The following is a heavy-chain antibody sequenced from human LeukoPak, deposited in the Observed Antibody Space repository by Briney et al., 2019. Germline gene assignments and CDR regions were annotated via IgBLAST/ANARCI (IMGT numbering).Heavy chain of an antibody. D-gene: IGHD3-16*01. CDR1: GGSFSGYY. J-gene: IGHJ4*02. V-gene: IGHV4-34*01. Sequence: PSETLSLTCAVYGGSFSGYYWSWIRQPPGKGLEWIGEINHSGSTNYNPSLKSRVTISVDTSKNQFSLKLSSVTAADTAVYYCARLSRLYDYVWGSSDYFDYWGQGTLVTVSS. CDR3: ARLSRLYDYVWGSSDYFDY. CDR2: INHSGST.